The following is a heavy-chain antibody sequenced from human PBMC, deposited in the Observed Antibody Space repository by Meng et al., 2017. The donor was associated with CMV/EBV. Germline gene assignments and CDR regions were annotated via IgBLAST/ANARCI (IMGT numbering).Heavy chain of an antibody. Sequence: GGSLKPSCAASGSTFSNAWMSWVRQAPGKGLEWVGRIKSKTDGGTTDYAAPVKGRFTISRDDSKNTLYLQMNSLKTEDTAVYYCTTEETYCSSTSCYTGSYYYYGMDVWGQGTTVTVSS. D-gene: IGHD2-2*02. J-gene: IGHJ6*02. CDR3: TTEETYCSSTSCYTGSYYYYGMDV. V-gene: IGHV3-15*01. CDR2: IKSKTDGGTT. CDR1: GSTFSNAW.